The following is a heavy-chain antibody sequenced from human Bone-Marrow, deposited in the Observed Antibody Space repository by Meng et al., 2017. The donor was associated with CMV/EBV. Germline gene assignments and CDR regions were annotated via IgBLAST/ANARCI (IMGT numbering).Heavy chain of an antibody. CDR3: ARGKPGIVVVPAAILGRVRTHWFDP. CDR2: LNPNGGTT. V-gene: IGHV1-46*01. CDR1: GYTATTYY. D-gene: IGHD2-2*01. J-gene: IGHJ5*02. Sequence: ASVKVSCKASGYTATTYYIHWVRQAPGQGLEWMGILNPNGGTTNYAQKFQGRVTITADKSTSTAYMELSSLRSEDTAVYYCARGKPGIVVVPAAILGRVRTHWFDPWGQGTLVTVSS.